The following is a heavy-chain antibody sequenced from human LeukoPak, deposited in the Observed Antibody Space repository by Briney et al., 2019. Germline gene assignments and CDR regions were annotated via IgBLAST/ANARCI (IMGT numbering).Heavy chain of an antibody. J-gene: IGHJ2*01. Sequence: GGSLRLSCAASGFTFSTYDMHWVRQATGKGLEWVSAIGSAGDTYYPGSVKGRFTISRENAKNSMYLQMNSLRVEDTAVYYCARVKGHCSGISCPYWYFDLWGRGTLVTVSS. CDR2: IGSAGDT. CDR1: GFTFSTYD. D-gene: IGHD2-2*01. V-gene: IGHV3-13*01. CDR3: ARVKGHCSGISCPYWYFDL.